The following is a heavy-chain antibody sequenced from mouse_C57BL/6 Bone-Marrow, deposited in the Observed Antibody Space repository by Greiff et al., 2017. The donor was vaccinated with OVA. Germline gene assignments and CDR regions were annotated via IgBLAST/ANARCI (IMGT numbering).Heavy chain of an antibody. Sequence: QVQLKQPGAELVRPGTSVKLSCKASGYTFTSYWMHWVKQRPGQGLEWIGVIDPSDSYTNYNQKFKGKATLTVDPSSSTAYMQLSSLTSEDSAVYYCARSGDGYYGAWFAYWGQGTLVTVSA. CDR3: ARSGDGYYGAWFAY. J-gene: IGHJ3*01. V-gene: IGHV1-59*01. CDR1: GYTFTSYW. CDR2: IDPSDSYT. D-gene: IGHD2-3*01.